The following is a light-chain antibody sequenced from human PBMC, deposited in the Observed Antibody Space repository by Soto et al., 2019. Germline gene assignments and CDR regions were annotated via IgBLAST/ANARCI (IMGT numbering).Light chain of an antibody. CDR3: SSYTSSSTRV. Sequence: QSVLTQPASVSGSPGQSITISRTGTSSDVGGYNYVSWYQQHPGKAPKLMIYEVSNRPSGVSNRFSGSKSGNTASLTISGLQAEDEADYYCSSYTSSSTRVFGGGTKLTVL. CDR1: SSDVGGYNY. V-gene: IGLV2-14*01. J-gene: IGLJ3*02. CDR2: EVS.